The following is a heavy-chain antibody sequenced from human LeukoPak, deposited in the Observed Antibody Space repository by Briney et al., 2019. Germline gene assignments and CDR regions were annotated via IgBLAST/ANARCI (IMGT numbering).Heavy chain of an antibody. J-gene: IGHJ6*02. Sequence: GGSLRLSCAASGFTFSSYEMNWVRQAPGKGLEWVSYISSSGSTIYYADSVKGRFTISRDNAKNSMSLQMNSLRAEDTAVYYCARKGYYYDSSGYYYYYGVDVWGQGTTVTVSS. CDR2: ISSSGSTI. CDR3: ARKGYYYDSSGYYYYYGVDV. CDR1: GFTFSSYE. V-gene: IGHV3-48*03. D-gene: IGHD3-22*01.